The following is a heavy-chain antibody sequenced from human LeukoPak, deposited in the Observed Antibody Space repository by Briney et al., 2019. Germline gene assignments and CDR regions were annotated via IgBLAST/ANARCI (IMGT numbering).Heavy chain of an antibody. CDR1: GFTFSSYD. CDR3: AKDLSSSSRD. CDR2: IRDDGINK. J-gene: IGHJ4*02. Sequence: PGGSLRLSCAASGFTFSSYDMHWVRQAPGKGLEWVAFIRDDGINKYYADSVKGRFTISRDNSKNTLYLQMNSLRAEDTAVYYCAKDLSSSSRDWGQGTLVTVSS. D-gene: IGHD6-13*01. V-gene: IGHV3-30*02.